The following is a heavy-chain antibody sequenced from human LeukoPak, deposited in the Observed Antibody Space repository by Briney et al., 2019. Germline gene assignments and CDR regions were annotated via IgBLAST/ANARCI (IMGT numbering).Heavy chain of an antibody. CDR3: ARESGWYSSLNHYMDV. Sequence: ASVKVSCKASGYTFTSYGISWVRQAPGQGLEWMGGIIPIFGTANYAQKFQGRVTITTDESTSTAYMELSSLRSEDTAVYYCARESGWYSSLNHYMDVWGKGTTVTVSS. V-gene: IGHV1-69*05. J-gene: IGHJ6*03. CDR1: GYTFTSYG. CDR2: IIPIFGTA. D-gene: IGHD6-19*01.